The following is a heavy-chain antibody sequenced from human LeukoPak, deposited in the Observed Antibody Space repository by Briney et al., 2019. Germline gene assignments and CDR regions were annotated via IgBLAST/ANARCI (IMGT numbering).Heavy chain of an antibody. D-gene: IGHD6-19*01. V-gene: IGHV4-61*02. J-gene: IGHJ4*02. CDR3: ARLIAVAPHYYFDY. Sequence: SETLSLTCTVSGGSISSGSYYWSWIRQPAGKGLEWIGRIYTSGSTNYNPSLKSRVTISVDTSKNQFSLKLSSVTAADTAVYYCARLIAVAPHYYFDYWGQGTLVTVSS. CDR2: IYTSGST. CDR1: GGSISSGSYY.